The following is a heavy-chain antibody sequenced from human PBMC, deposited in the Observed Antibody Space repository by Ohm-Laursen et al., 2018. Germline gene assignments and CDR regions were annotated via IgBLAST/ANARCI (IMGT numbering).Heavy chain of an antibody. V-gene: IGHV3-23*01. Sequence: SLRLSCAASGFTFSSDTMSWVRQAPGKGLEWVSSISNNGAGTYYADSVKGRFTISRDTSKNTLYLQMNSLRAEDTAIYYCVKGRLAGAFDYWGQGTLVTVSS. D-gene: IGHD2-15*01. J-gene: IGHJ4*02. CDR2: ISNNGAGT. CDR3: VKGRLAGAFDY. CDR1: GFTFSSDT.